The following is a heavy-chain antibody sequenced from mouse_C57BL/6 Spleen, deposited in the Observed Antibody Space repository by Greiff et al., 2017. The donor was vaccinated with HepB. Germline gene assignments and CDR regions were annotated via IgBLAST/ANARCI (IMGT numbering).Heavy chain of an antibody. CDR2: IDPSDSYT. CDR1: GYTFTSYW. Sequence: VQLQQPGAELVKPGASVKLSCKASGYTFTSYWMQWVKQRPGQGLEWIGEIDPSDSYTNYNQKFKGKATLTVDTSSSTAYMQLSSLTSEDSAVYYCARSWDVPFDYWGQGTTLTVSS. CDR3: ARSWDVPFDY. J-gene: IGHJ2*01. V-gene: IGHV1-50*01. D-gene: IGHD4-1*01.